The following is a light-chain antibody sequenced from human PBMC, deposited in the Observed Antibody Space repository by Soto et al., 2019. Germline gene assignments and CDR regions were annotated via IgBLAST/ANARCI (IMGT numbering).Light chain of an antibody. Sequence: DIQITHSPSSLSASVVDRVTITCLASQSISSYLNWYQQKPGKAPKLLIYAASSLQGGVPSRFSGSGSGKDFTFTISSLQPEDIATYYCKQYDNRINFGQGTRLEIK. CDR2: AAS. J-gene: IGKJ5*01. CDR3: KQYDNRIN. CDR1: QSISSY. V-gene: IGKV1-33*01.